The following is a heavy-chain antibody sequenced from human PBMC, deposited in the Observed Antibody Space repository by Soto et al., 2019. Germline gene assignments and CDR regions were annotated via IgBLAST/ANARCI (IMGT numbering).Heavy chain of an antibody. V-gene: IGHV4-31*03. CDR3: ARRLRYCDWAWGGWFDH. J-gene: IGHJ5*02. Sequence: QVQLQESGPGLVKPSQTLSLTCTVSGGSISSGVYYCRWIRQHPVQGLELIGYIYYSGSTYYTQSLMSRVTISVGMSKNQFSRNLSFVTAADTAVYYCARRLRYCDWAWGGWFDHWVQGTLVTVSS. D-gene: IGHD3-9*01. CDR2: IYYSGST. CDR1: GGSISSGVYY.